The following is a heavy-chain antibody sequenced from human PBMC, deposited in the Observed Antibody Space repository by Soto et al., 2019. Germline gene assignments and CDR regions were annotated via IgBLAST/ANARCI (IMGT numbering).Heavy chain of an antibody. D-gene: IGHD5-18*01. V-gene: IGHV4-4*02. Sequence: TLSLTCAVYGGSCRSYWWSWVRQAPGKGLEWIGEIYHGGNTNYNPSLKSRLTISVDKSKNQFSLNLSSVTAADTAVYYCARRPDTAMLYFDYWGQGALVTGLL. CDR2: IYHGGNT. CDR3: ARRPDTAMLYFDY. J-gene: IGHJ4*02. CDR1: GGSCRSYW.